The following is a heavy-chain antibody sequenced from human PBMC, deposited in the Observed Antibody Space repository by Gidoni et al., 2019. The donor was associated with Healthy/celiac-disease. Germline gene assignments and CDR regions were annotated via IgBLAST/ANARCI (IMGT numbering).Heavy chain of an antibody. CDR2: ISYDGSNK. Sequence: QVQLVESGGGVVQPGRSLRLSCAASGFTFSSYGMHWVRQAPGKGLEWVAVISYDGSNKYYADSVKGRFTISRDNSKNTLYLQMNSLRAEDTAVYYCAKDYSPIVVVPAAILYWGQGTLVTVSS. CDR1: GFTFSSYG. J-gene: IGHJ4*02. D-gene: IGHD2-2*01. CDR3: AKDYSPIVVVPAAILY. V-gene: IGHV3-30*18.